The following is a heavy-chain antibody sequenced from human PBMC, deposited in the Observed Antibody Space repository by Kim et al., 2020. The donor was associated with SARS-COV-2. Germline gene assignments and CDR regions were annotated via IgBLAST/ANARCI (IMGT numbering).Heavy chain of an antibody. CDR1: GGTFSSYA. D-gene: IGHD1-26*01. Sequence: SVKVSCKASGGTFSSYAISWVRQAPGQGLEWMGRIIPILGIANYAQKFQGRVTITADKSTSTAYMELSSLRSEDTAVYYCARDQRPYSGSYPYYYYYMDVWGKGTTVTVSS. CDR3: ARDQRPYSGSYPYYYYYMDV. V-gene: IGHV1-69*04. CDR2: IIPILGIA. J-gene: IGHJ6*03.